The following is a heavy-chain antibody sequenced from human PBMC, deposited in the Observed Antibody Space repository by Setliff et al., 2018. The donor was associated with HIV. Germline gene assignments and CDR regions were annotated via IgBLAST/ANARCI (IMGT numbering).Heavy chain of an antibody. Sequence: LRLSCVTSGFTFSDYGMHWVRQAPGRGLEWVSNIKGDSNNMAYADSVKGLFTISRDNAKNSLFLQMNSLRVEDTAFSYCATARNQYDNSGFDYWGRGTLVTVSS. J-gene: IGHJ4*02. CDR2: IKGDSNNM. V-gene: IGHV3-9*01. D-gene: IGHD3-22*01. CDR3: ATARNQYDNSGFDY. CDR1: GFTFSDYG.